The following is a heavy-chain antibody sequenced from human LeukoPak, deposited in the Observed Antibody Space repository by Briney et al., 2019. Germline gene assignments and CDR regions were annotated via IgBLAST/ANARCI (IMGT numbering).Heavy chain of an antibody. J-gene: IGHJ4*02. CDR2: IIPIFGTA. Sequence: SVKVSCKASGGTFSSYAISWVRQAPGQGLEWMGGIIPIFGTANYAQKFQGRVTITADKSTSTAYMELSSLRSEDTAVYYCAREGAPLGLRLGEFYYWGQGTLVTVSS. V-gene: IGHV1-69*06. CDR3: AREGAPLGLRLGEFYY. CDR1: GGTFSSYA. D-gene: IGHD3-16*01.